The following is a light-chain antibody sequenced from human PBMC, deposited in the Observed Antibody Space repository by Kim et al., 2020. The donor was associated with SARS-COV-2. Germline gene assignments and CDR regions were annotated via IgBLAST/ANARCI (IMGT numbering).Light chain of an antibody. CDR2: YDS. CDR1: NIGRKS. J-gene: IGLJ3*02. CDR3: QVWDSSSDHPV. Sequence: APGKTARITCGGNNIGRKSVIWYQQKPGQAPVLVIYYDSDRPSGIPERFSGSNSGNTATLTISRVEAGDEADYYCQVWDSSSDHPVFGGGTQLTVL. V-gene: IGLV3-21*04.